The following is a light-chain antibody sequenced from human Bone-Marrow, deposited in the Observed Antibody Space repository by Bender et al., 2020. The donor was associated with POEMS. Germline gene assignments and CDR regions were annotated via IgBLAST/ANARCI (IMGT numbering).Light chain of an antibody. CDR3: QSVDSSGTSVL. V-gene: IGLV3-25*03. J-gene: IGLJ3*02. CDR2: KDS. Sequence: SHDLTQPPSVSVSPGQTARITCFGDALAKQYGHWYQQKAGQAPVLVIYKDSERPSGIPERISASNSGTSATLTISGVQAEDEADYYCQSVDSSGTSVLFGGGTKLTVL. CDR1: ALAKQY.